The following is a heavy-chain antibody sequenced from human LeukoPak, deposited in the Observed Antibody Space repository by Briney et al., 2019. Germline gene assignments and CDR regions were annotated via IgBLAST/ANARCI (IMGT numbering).Heavy chain of an antibody. D-gene: IGHD1-26*01. J-gene: IGHJ2*01. CDR2: ISSSGSGGNT. V-gene: IGHV3-23*01. CDR1: GVTLSSYA. CDR3: AKDRTVGASYWYFDL. Sequence: GGSLRLSCAASGVTLSSYAMSWARQAPGKGLEWVSGISSSGSGGNTYYADSVKGLFTISRDGSKNTLFLHMNTLRAEDTDIYYCAKDRTVGASYWYFDLWGRGTLVTVSS.